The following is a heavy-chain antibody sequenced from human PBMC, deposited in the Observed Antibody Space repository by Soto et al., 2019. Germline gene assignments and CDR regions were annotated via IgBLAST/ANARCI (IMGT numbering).Heavy chain of an antibody. V-gene: IGHV3-21*01. D-gene: IGHD3-3*01. CDR2: ISSSSKYI. J-gene: IGHJ6*02. Sequence: PGGSLRLSCIGSGFTFSSYAMNWVRQAPGKGLEWVSSISSSSKYIYYTDSVKGRFTISRDNAKNSLYLQMNSLRAEDTAVYYCARDRVVRFLEWLPYYGMDVWGQGTTVTCSS. CDR3: ARDRVVRFLEWLPYYGMDV. CDR1: GFTFSSYA.